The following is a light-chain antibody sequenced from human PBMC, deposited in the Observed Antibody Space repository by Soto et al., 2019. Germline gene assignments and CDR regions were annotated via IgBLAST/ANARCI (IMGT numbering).Light chain of an antibody. J-gene: IGKJ2*01. Sequence: DLQMTQSPSTLSASVGDRVTITCRASQSIDRWLAWYQQKPGKAPKLLIYRASSLESGVPSRFSGSGPGTEFTLTLSRLQPDDFTTYYCQQYKTYTYTFAQGTKLEIK. V-gene: IGKV1-5*03. CDR1: QSIDRW. CDR2: RAS. CDR3: QQYKTYTYT.